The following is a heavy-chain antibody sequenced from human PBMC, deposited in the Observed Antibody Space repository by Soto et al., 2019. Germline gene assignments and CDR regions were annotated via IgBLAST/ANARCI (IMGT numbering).Heavy chain of an antibody. J-gene: IGHJ4*02. CDR1: GCTFTSYY. V-gene: IGHV1-46*01. CDR2: INPNDGNT. Sequence: GASGTVSCKASGCTFTSYYMHWVRQAPGQGLEWMGIINPNDGNTNYAQKFQGRVTMTTDTSTSTAYMELRSLRSDDTAVYYCARSIPELYCSSTSCYRPVQDAAPDDYWGQGTLVPVSS. CDR3: ARSIPELYCSSTSCYRPVQDAAPDDY. D-gene: IGHD2-2*01.